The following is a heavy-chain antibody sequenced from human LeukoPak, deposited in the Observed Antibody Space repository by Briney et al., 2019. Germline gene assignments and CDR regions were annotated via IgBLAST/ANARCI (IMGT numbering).Heavy chain of an antibody. CDR3: ARGPTYYDFWSGSGGFGY. Sequence: PSETLSLTCAVYGGSFSGYYWSWIRQPPGKGLEWLGEINHSGSTNYNPSLKSRVTISVDTSKNQFSLKLSSVTAADTAVYYCARGPTYYDFWSGSGGFGYWGQGTLVTVSS. D-gene: IGHD3-3*01. J-gene: IGHJ4*02. CDR1: GGSFSGYY. CDR2: INHSGST. V-gene: IGHV4-34*01.